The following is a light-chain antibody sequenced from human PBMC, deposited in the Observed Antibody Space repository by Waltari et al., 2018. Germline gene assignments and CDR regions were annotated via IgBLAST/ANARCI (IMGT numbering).Light chain of an antibody. CDR2: GGT. Sequence: EIVLTQSPGTLSLSPGERATLSCRASQSVSRALAWYQQKPGQAPRLLIYGGTRATGIPDSFSGSGSGTDFSLTNSRLEPEDFAVYYCRHYVRLPATCGQGTKVEIK. CDR1: QSVSRA. V-gene: IGKV3-20*01. J-gene: IGKJ1*01. CDR3: RHYVRLPAT.